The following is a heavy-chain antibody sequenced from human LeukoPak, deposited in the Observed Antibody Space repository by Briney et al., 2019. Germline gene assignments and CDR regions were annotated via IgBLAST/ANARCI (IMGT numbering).Heavy chain of an antibody. CDR2: ISAYNGNT. J-gene: IGHJ4*02. CDR3: ARENYYDSSGYSLDY. Sequence: GASVKVSCKASGYTFTGYYMHWVRQAPGQGLEWMGWISAYNGNTDYAQKLQGRVTMTTDTSTSTAYMELRSLRSDDTAVYYCARENYYDSSGYSLDYWGQGTLVTVSS. D-gene: IGHD3-22*01. CDR1: GYTFTGYY. V-gene: IGHV1-18*04.